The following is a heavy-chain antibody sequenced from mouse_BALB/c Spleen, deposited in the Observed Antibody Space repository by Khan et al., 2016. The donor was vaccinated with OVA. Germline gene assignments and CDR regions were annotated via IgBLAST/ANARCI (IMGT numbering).Heavy chain of an antibody. J-gene: IGHJ1*01. CDR3: AISYYGSFWYFDV. D-gene: IGHD1-1*01. CDR1: GYTFRTYY. Sequence: QVQLQQSGPELVKPGASVKMSCKASGYTFRTYYIHWVKQRPGQGLEWIGWIYPGDGSTKYKEKFKGKTTLTADKSPTIVCNLLSIITSEDSAIYFCAISYYGSFWYFDVWGAGTTVTVSS. V-gene: IGHV1S56*01. CDR2: IYPGDGST.